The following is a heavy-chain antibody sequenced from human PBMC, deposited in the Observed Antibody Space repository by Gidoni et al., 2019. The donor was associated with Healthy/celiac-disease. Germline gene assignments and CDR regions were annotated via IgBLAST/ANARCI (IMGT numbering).Heavy chain of an antibody. CDR3: AKEDDWQGGYVDY. D-gene: IGHD3-22*01. CDR1: GFTFSSYG. V-gene: IGHV3-30*18. Sequence: QVQLVESGGGVVQPGRSLRLSCAASGFTFSSYGMHWVRQAPGKGLEWVAVISYDGSNKYYADSVKGRFTISRDNSKNTLYLQMNSLRAEDTAVYYCAKEDDWQGGYVDYWGQGTLVTVS. CDR2: ISYDGSNK. J-gene: IGHJ4*02.